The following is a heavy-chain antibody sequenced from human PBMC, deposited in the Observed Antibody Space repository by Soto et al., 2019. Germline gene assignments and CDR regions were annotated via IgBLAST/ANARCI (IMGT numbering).Heavy chain of an antibody. CDR1: GYTFTSYD. CDR3: ARAQGLCTSTTCYPWYFEF. D-gene: IGHD2-2*01. Sequence: GASVKVSCKASGYTFTSYDINWVRQATGQGLEWMGWMNPNSGNTGYAQKFQGRVTMTRNTSISTAYMELSSLRSEDTAVYYCARAQGLCTSTTCYPWYFEFWGHGTLVTVSS. V-gene: IGHV1-8*01. CDR2: MNPNSGNT. J-gene: IGHJ2*01.